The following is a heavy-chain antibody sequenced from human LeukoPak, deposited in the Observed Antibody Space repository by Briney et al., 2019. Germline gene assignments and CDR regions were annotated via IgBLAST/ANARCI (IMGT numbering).Heavy chain of an antibody. CDR1: GYTFTSYG. J-gene: IGHJ6*02. D-gene: IGHD3-10*01. CDR3: ARGLAYYYGSGSYSNGMDV. V-gene: IGHV1-18*01. CDR2: IGAYNGNT. Sequence: ASVKVSCKASGYTFTSYGISWVRQAPGQGLEWMGWIGAYNGNTNYAQKLQGRVTMTTDTSTSTAYMELRSLRSDDTAVYYCARGLAYYYGSGSYSNGMDVWGQGTTVTVSS.